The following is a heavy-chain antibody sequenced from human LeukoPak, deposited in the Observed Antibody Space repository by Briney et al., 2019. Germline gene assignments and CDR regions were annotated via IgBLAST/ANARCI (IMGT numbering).Heavy chain of an antibody. J-gene: IGHJ4*02. D-gene: IGHD3-10*01. CDR3: ARVYYGGYVDY. CDR2: ISSNGGST. CDR1: GFTFSSFS. Sequence: PGGSLRLSCAASGFTFSSFSMHWVRQAPGKGLESVSAISSNGGSTYYANSVKGRFTISRDNSKNTLYLQMGSLRAEDMAVYYCARVYYGGYVDYWGQGTLVTVSS. V-gene: IGHV3-64*01.